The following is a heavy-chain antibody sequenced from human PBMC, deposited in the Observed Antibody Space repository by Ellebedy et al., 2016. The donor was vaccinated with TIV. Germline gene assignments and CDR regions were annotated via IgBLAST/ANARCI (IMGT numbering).Heavy chain of an antibody. CDR3: AKRDYGFDS. D-gene: IGHD3-16*01. CDR2: IDGGGGST. J-gene: IGHJ4*02. V-gene: IGHV3-23*01. Sequence: GESLKISCAASGFTFNSFAMRWVRQAPGKGLEWVSSIDGGGGSTYYADAEKGRFTISTDNSKKTLYLQMNSLTAGDPAVYYCAKRDYGFDSWGQGTLVTVSS. CDR1: GFTFNSFA.